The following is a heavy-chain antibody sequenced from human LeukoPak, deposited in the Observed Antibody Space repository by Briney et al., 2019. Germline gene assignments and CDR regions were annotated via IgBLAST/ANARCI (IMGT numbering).Heavy chain of an antibody. Sequence: GGSLRLSCAASGFTVSSNYMSWVRQAPGKGLEWVSVIYSGGSTYYADSVKGRFTISRDNSKNTLYLQMNSLRAEDTAVYYCARLTGHYHYYGMDVWGQGTTVTVS. CDR2: IYSGGST. CDR1: GFTVSSNY. CDR3: ARLTGHYHYYGMDV. V-gene: IGHV3-53*01. J-gene: IGHJ6*02. D-gene: IGHD7-27*01.